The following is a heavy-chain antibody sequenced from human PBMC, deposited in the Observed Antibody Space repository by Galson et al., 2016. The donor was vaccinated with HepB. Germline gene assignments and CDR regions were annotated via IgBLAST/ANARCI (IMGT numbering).Heavy chain of an antibody. CDR2: ISGDDDRT. CDR3: AKGGAYDS. V-gene: IGHV3-23*01. Sequence: SLRLSCAASGFTFSSSSMSWVRQAPEKGLEWVSAISGDDDRTYYGDSVQGRFTISKDNFKNTLYLQMSNLRAEDAAIYYCAKGGAYDSWGQGTLVTVSS. J-gene: IGHJ4*02. CDR1: GFTFSSSS.